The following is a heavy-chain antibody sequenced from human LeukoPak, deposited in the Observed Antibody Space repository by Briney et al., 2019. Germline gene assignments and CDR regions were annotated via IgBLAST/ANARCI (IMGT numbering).Heavy chain of an antibody. Sequence: SETLSLTCTVSGGSISSSSYYWGWIRQPPGKGLEWIGSIYYSGSTYYNPSLKSRVTISVDTSKNQFSLKLSSVTAADTAVYFLARPYYCSGSYYPKGDLFDPWGQGTLVNGSS. CDR1: GGSISSSSYY. D-gene: IGHD3-10*01. V-gene: IGHV4-39*01. CDR2: IYYSGST. CDR3: ARPYYCSGSYYPKGDLFDP. J-gene: IGHJ5*02.